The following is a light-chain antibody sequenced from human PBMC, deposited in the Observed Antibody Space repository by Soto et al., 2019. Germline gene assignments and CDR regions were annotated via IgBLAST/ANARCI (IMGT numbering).Light chain of an antibody. CDR1: SSNIGAGYD. CDR2: GNS. CDR3: QSYDSSLSAVV. V-gene: IGLV1-40*01. Sequence: QSALTQPPSVSGAPGQRVTISCTGSSSNIGAGYDVHWYQQLPGTAPKLLIYGNSNRPSGVPDRFSGSKSGTSASPAITGLQAEDEADYYCQSYDSSLSAVVFGGGTKPPS. J-gene: IGLJ2*01.